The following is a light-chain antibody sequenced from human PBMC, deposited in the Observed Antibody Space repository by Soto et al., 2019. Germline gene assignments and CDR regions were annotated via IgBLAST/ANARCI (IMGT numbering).Light chain of an antibody. J-gene: IGKJ5*01. CDR1: QSVSSN. CDR3: QQYNNWRVT. V-gene: IGKV3-15*01. CDR2: GAS. Sequence: EIVMTQSPATLSVSPGERATLSCRAGQSVSSNLAWYQQKPGQAPRLLIYGASTRATGIPARFSGSGSGTEFTLTISSLQSEDFAVYYCQQYNNWRVTFGQGTRLEI.